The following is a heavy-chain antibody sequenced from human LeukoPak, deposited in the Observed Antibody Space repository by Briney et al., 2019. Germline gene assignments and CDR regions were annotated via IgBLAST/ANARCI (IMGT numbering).Heavy chain of an antibody. CDR1: GVTVGSNY. V-gene: IGHV3-53*01. CDR2: IYSGGST. D-gene: IGHD2-15*01. J-gene: IGHJ4*02. Sequence: SGGSLRLSCAASGVTVGSNYMSWVRQAPGKGLEWVSVIYSGGSTFYADSVKGRFTISRDNSKNTLYLQMNSLRAEDKAVYYCARQGGGYFDYWGQGTLVTVSS. CDR3: ARQGGGYFDY.